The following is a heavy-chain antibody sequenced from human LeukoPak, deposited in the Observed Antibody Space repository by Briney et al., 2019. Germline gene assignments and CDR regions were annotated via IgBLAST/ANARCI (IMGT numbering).Heavy chain of an antibody. V-gene: IGHV4-34*01. CDR2: INYSGST. CDR1: SESFSGYF. D-gene: IGHD3-22*01. CDR3: ARGPYDSSGYYYPDFDY. Sequence: PSETLSLTCAIYSESFSGYFWSWIRQPPGKGLEWIGEINYSGSTNYNPSLKSRVTISVDTSKNQFSLKLSSVTAADTAVYCARGPYDSSGYYYPDFDYWGQGTLVTVSS. J-gene: IGHJ4*02.